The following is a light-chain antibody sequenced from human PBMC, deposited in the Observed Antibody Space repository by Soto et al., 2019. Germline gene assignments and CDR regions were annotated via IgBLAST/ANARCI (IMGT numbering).Light chain of an antibody. CDR3: QQYYSLPFT. J-gene: IGKJ2*01. CDR1: QSVLYNSNNKNH. CDR2: GAS. Sequence: DFVMTQAPDSLAVSLGERATINCKSSQSVLYNSNNKNHLGWFQQKPGHPPKLLIYGASFRPSGVPDRFSGSGSGTDFTLPISSLQAEDVAVYYCQQYYSLPFTFGQGTKLEI. V-gene: IGKV4-1*01.